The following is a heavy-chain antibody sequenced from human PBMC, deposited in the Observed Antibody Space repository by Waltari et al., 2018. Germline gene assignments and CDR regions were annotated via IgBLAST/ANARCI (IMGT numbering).Heavy chain of an antibody. CDR2: IYYSGTT. V-gene: IGHV4-39*01. CDR3: ARQLRFVDWIPRYFDS. J-gene: IGHJ4*02. Sequence: QMELQESGPRLVKPSETLSLTCNVSGDSISGSRNYWAWLRQPPGKNLQWIGSIYYSGTTYDNPCLNGRFAISGDTSRNKFSLNVNSVTAADTGIYYCARQLRFVDWIPRYFDSWGRGTLATVSS. D-gene: IGHD3-3*01. CDR1: GDSISGSRNY.